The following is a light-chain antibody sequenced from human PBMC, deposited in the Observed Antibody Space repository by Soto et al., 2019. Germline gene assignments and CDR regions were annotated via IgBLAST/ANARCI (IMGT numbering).Light chain of an antibody. V-gene: IGKV3-20*01. CDR2: GAS. CDR1: QTIASSY. CDR3: QKYGTSART. Sequence: EIVLTQSPGTLSLSPGERATLSCRASQTIASSYLAWYQQKPGQAPRLLIYGASNRATSIPVRFSGSGSGTDFTLTVSRLEPEDFAVYYCQKYGTSARTFGQGTKVEI. J-gene: IGKJ1*01.